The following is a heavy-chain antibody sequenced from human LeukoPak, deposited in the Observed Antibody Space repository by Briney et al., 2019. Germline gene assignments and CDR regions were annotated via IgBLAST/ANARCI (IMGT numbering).Heavy chain of an antibody. Sequence: SETLPLTCAVYGGSFSGYYWSWIRQPPGKGLEWIGEVNHSGSTNYNPSLKSRVTILVDTSKNQFSLKLSSVTAADTAVYYCARGKFVLRFLEWFNRYFDYWGQGTLVTVSS. J-gene: IGHJ4*02. CDR3: ARGKFVLRFLEWFNRYFDY. D-gene: IGHD3-3*01. CDR2: VNHSGST. V-gene: IGHV4-34*01. CDR1: GGSFSGYY.